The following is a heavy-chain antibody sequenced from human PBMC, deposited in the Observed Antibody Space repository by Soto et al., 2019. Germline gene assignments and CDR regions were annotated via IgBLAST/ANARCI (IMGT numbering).Heavy chain of an antibody. CDR3: ARAPPDYYDSSGFDY. D-gene: IGHD3-22*01. V-gene: IGHV4-30-4*01. CDR2: IYYSGST. CDR1: GASISSGDYF. Sequence: PSETLSLTCTVSGASISSGDYFWSWIRQPPGKGLEWIGYIYYSGSTYYNPSLKSRITISVDTSKNQFSLKLNSVTAADTAVYYCARAPPDYYDSSGFDYWGQGTLVTVSS. J-gene: IGHJ4*02.